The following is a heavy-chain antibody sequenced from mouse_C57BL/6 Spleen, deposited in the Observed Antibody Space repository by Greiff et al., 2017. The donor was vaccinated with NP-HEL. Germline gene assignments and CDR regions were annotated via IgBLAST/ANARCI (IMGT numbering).Heavy chain of an antibody. CDR2: INPGSGST. CDR3: ARGCTGYYFDY. V-gene: IGHV1-54*01. J-gene: IGHJ2*01. D-gene: IGHD4-1*01. Sequence: VKLQQSGAELVRPGTSVKVSCKASGYAFTNYLIEWVKQRPGQGLEWIGVINPGSGSTNYNEKFKGKATLTADKSSSTAYMQLSSLTSEDSAVYFSARGCTGYYFDYWGQGTTLTVSS. CDR1: GYAFTNYL.